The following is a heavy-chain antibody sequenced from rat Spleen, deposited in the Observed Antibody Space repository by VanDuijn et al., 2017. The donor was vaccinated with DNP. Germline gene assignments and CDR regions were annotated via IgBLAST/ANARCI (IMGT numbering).Heavy chain of an antibody. J-gene: IGHJ4*01. CDR1: GYSITSNHK. CDR3: AXXRLEXXVRAXXX. V-gene: IGHV3-3*01. CDR2: INNAGST. D-gene: IGHD4-1*01. Sequence: EVQLQESGPGLVKPSQSLSLTCSVTGYSITSNHKWSWIRKFPGNELEWMGYINNAGSTNYNPSLKSRISITRDTSKNQFLLKLNSLTTXDXATXXXAXXRLEXXVRAXXXWGQGTXXTVSS.